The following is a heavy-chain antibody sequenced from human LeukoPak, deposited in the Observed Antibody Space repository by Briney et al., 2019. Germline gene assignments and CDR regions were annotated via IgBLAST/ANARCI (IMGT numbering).Heavy chain of an antibody. CDR3: ARAPSGSVLNGGRYFDY. CDR2: INAYKNNI. CDR1: TYTFMSYS. V-gene: IGHV1-18*04. Sequence: GASVKVSCKASTYTFMSYSITWVRQAPGQGLEWTGWINAYKNNIRYAQNFEGRVTMTADTSTSTAYMELGSLRSDDSAVYYCARAPSGSVLNGGRYFDYWGQGTLVTVSS. D-gene: IGHD1-26*01. J-gene: IGHJ4*02.